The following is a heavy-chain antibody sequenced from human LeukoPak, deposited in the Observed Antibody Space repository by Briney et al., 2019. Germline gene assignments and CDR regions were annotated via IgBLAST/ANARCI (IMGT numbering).Heavy chain of an antibody. Sequence: ASVNVSCNASGGTFSSYAISWVRQAPGQGLEWMGGIIPIFGTANYAQKFQGRVTITTDESTSTAYMELSSLRSEDTAVYYCAASTSSVMVYAWWGQGTLVTVSS. J-gene: IGHJ4*02. CDR2: IIPIFGTA. CDR3: AASTSSVMVYAW. D-gene: IGHD2-8*01. CDR1: GGTFSSYA. V-gene: IGHV1-69*05.